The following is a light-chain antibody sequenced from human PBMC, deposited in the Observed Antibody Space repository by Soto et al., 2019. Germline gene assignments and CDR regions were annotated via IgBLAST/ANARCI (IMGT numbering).Light chain of an antibody. CDR3: CSYTATTTYV. CDR1: GNDVGGYTF. V-gene: IGLV2-14*03. J-gene: IGLJ1*01. CDR2: DVN. Sequence: QSALTQPASVSGSPGQSISISCTGTGNDVGGYTFVSWYQQHPDKVPKLVIFDVNRRPSGVSDRFSGSKSVNVASLTISGLQAEDEADYYCCSYTATTTYVFGTGTKVTVL.